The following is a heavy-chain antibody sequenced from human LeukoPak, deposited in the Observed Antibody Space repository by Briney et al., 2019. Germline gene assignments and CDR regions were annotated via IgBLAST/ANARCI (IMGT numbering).Heavy chain of an antibody. D-gene: IGHD4-17*01. J-gene: IGHJ4*02. CDR2: INHSGST. V-gene: IGHV4-34*01. CDR1: GGSFSGYY. CDR3: ARVVYGDSSKDFDY. Sequence: SETLSLTCAVYGGSFSGYYWSWIRQPPGKGLEWIGEINHSGSTNYNPSLKSRVTISVDTSKNQFSLKLSSVTAADTAVYHCARVVYGDSSKDFDYWGQGTLVTVSS.